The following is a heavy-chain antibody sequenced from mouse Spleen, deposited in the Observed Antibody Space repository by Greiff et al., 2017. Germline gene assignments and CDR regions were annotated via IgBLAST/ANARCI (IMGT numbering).Heavy chain of an antibody. J-gene: IGHJ1*03. V-gene: IGHV1-53*01. Sequence: QVQLQQPGTELVKPGASVKLSCKASGYTFTSYWMHWVKQRPGQGLEWIGNINPSNGGTNYNEKFKSKATLTVDKSSSTAYMQLSSLTSEDSAVYYCAREEAIYYYGRRYFDVWGTGTTVTVSS. CDR3: AREEAIYYYGRRYFDV. CDR1: GYTFTSYW. CDR2: INPSNGGT. D-gene: IGHD1-1*01.